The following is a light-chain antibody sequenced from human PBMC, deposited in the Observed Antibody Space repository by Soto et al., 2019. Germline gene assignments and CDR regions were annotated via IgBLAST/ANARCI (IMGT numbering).Light chain of an antibody. CDR2: GAS. CDR1: QSVSSSY. CDR3: QQYGSSPRT. V-gene: IGKV3-20*01. J-gene: IGKJ1*01. Sequence: ENVFTLSPCTLSLSKGERATLSCRASQSVSSSYLAWFQQKPGQAPRLLIYGASSRATGIPDRFSGSGSGTDFTLTISRLEPEDFAVYYCQQYGSSPRTFGQGTKVDIK.